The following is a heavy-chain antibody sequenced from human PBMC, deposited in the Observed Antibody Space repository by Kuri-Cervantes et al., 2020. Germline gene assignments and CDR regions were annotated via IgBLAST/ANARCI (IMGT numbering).Heavy chain of an antibody. J-gene: IGHJ4*02. CDR3: ARDAKYYHDTSEYY. CDR2: INHSGST. V-gene: IGHV4-34*01. Sequence: SQTLSLTCAVYGGSFSGYYWSWIRQPPGKGLEWIGEINHSGSTNYNPSLKSRVTISVDTSKNQFSLKLSSVTAADTAVYYCARDAKYYHDTSEYYWGQGTLVTVSS. D-gene: IGHD3-22*01. CDR1: GGSFSGYY.